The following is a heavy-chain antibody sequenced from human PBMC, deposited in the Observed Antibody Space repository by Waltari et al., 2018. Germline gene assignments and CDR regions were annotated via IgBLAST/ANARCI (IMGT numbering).Heavy chain of an antibody. D-gene: IGHD3-10*01. CDR3: ARRYKRAIRGVKAYYFDY. J-gene: IGHJ4*02. CDR1: GGSFSGYF. CDR2: INHRGST. Sequence: QVQLQQWGAGLLRPSETLSLPCAVHGGSFSGYFWSWTRPPPGKGREWIGEINHRGSTNYNPSRKSRVTISVDTSKNQFSLKLSSVTAADTAVYYCARRYKRAIRGVKAYYFDYWGQGTLVTVSS. V-gene: IGHV4-34*01.